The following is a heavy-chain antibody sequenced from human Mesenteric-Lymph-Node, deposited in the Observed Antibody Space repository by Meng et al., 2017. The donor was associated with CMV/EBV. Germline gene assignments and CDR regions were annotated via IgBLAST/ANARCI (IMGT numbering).Heavy chain of an antibody. V-gene: IGHV1-8*03. J-gene: IGHJ5*02. CDR3: ARDSGWGWFDP. Sequence: SCKASGYTFSDYDINWVRQATGQGLEWMGWMNPRNGNAGYAQKFQGRVTITRDTSITTAYMDLRSLRSEDTAIYYCARDSGWGWFDPWGQGTLVTVSS. CDR2: MNPRNGNA. CDR1: GYTFSDYD. D-gene: IGHD6-19*01.